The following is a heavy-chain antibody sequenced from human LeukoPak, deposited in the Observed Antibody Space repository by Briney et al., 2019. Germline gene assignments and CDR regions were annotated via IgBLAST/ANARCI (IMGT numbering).Heavy chain of an antibody. Sequence: GGSLRLSCAASGFSFSRAWMSWVRQAPGKGLEWISYISNSGRTMSYADSVKGRFTISRDNAKNSVSLEMNSLTVDDTAIYYCAKESIVAAATYDFWGHGTLVTVSS. CDR3: AKESIVAAATYDF. J-gene: IGHJ4*01. V-gene: IGHV3-48*04. CDR2: ISNSGRTM. CDR1: GFSFSRAW. D-gene: IGHD2-15*01.